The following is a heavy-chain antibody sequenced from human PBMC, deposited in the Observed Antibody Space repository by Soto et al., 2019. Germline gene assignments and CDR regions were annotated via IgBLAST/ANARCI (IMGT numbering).Heavy chain of an antibody. CDR2: ISSNGDTT. Sequence: PGGSLRLSCAASGFTFSTSAMHRVRQAPGMGLEYVSAISSNGDTTYYANSVKGRFTISRDNSKSTLYLQMGSLRIEDMAVYYCARDGSMRYLDYWRQGALVTVSS. V-gene: IGHV3-64*01. CDR1: GFTFSTSA. CDR3: ARDGSMRYLDY. J-gene: IGHJ4*02.